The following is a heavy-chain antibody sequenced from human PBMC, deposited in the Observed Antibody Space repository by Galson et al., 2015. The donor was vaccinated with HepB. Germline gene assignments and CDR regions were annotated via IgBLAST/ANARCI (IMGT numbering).Heavy chain of an antibody. D-gene: IGHD6-13*01. CDR3: ARVAAGLSFDP. CDR1: GGSFSGYY. Sequence: SETLSLTCAVYGGSFSGYYWSWIRQPPGKGLEWIGEINHSGSTNYNPSLKSRVTISVDTSKNQFSLKLSSVTAADTAVYYCARVAAGLSFDPWGQGTLVTVSS. CDR2: INHSGST. J-gene: IGHJ5*02. V-gene: IGHV4-34*01.